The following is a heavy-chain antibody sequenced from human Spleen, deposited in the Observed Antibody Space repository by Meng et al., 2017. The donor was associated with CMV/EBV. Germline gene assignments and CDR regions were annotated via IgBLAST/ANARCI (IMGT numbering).Heavy chain of an antibody. Sequence: CTVSGGSTSSYYWSWIRQPPGKGLEWIGYIYYSGSTNYNPSLKSRVTISVDTSKNQFSLKLSSVTAADTAVYYCARAPAAQPYNWFDPWGQGTLVTVSS. CDR3: ARAPAAQPYNWFDP. J-gene: IGHJ5*02. D-gene: IGHD2-2*01. CDR2: IYYSGST. CDR1: GGSTSSYY. V-gene: IGHV4-59*01.